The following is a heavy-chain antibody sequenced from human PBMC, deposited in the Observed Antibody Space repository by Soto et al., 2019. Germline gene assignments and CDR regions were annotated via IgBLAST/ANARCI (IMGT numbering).Heavy chain of an antibody. V-gene: IGHV5-51*01. CDR1: GYSFNSYW. CDR3: ARHYRAESRAARHYYYGMDV. D-gene: IGHD6-6*01. Sequence: VESLKISCKGSGYSFNSYWIGWVRQMPGKGLEWMGIIYPVDSDTSYSPSFQGQVTISADKSISTAYLQWSSLKASDTAMYYCARHYRAESRAARHYYYGMDVWGQGTTVTVSS. CDR2: IYPVDSDT. J-gene: IGHJ6*02.